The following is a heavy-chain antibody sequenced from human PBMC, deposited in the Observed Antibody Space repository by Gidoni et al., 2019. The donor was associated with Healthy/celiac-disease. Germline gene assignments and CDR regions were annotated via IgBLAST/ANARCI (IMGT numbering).Heavy chain of an antibody. D-gene: IGHD3-22*01. J-gene: IGHJ3*02. CDR3: ARGHYYDSSGYPAFDI. Sequence: GLEWIGSIYYSGSTYYNPSLKSRVTISVDTSKNQFSLKLSSVTAADTAVYYCARGHYYDSSGYPAFDIWGQGTMVTVSS. CDR2: IYYSGST. V-gene: IGHV4-39*01.